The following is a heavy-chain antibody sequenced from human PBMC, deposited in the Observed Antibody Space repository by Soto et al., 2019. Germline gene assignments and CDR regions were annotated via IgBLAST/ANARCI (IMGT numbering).Heavy chain of an antibody. J-gene: IGHJ4*02. CDR1: GYRFTDYW. D-gene: IGHD2-8*01. CDR3: ARRDNNGFPYY. V-gene: IGHV5-51*01. CDR2: IQPGDSDT. Sequence: GESLKISCQGSGYRFTDYWIGWVRQIPGKGLEWMGIIQPGDSDTRYSPSFQGQVTISADKSITTAYLHYSSLKASDTAMYYCARRDNNGFPYYWGQGTLVTVSS.